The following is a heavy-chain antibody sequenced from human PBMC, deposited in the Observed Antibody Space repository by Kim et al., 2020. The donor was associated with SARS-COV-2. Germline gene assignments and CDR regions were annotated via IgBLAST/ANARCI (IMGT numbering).Heavy chain of an antibody. J-gene: IGHJ4*02. D-gene: IGHD4-17*01. V-gene: IGHV3-23*01. CDR3: AKDLYGGNPVSFDY. Sequence: ADSVKGRFTISRDNSKHTLYLQMNSLRAEDTAVYYCAKDLYGGNPVSFDYWGQGTLVTVSS.